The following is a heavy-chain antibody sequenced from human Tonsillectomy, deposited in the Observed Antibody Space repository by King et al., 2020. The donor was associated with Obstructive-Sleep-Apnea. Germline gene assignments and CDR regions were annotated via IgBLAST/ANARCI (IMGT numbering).Heavy chain of an antibody. CDR1: GYTISNYG. Sequence: QLVQSGGGVVQPGRSLRLSCAASGYTISNYGMHWVRQAPGKGLEWVAIILYDGSNTYYADSVKGRFTISRDNSKNTLYLQMNSLRSEDTAVYYWASPDGSGSHPPYYDYWGQGTLVTVSS. CDR2: ILYDGSNT. D-gene: IGHD3-10*01. V-gene: IGHV3-30*03. CDR3: ASPDGSGSHPPYYDY. J-gene: IGHJ4*02.